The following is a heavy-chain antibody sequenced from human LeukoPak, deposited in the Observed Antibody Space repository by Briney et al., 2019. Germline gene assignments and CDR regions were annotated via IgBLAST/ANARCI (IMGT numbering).Heavy chain of an antibody. Sequence: GESLQISCQGSGSSFTSYWISWVRQLPGKGLEWMGRIDPSDSYTNYSPSFQGHVTMSADKSISTAYLQWSSLKASDTAMYYCARLAYCSGGSCLWGMVVWGKGTTVTVSS. V-gene: IGHV5-10-1*01. CDR1: GSSFTSYW. CDR3: ARLAYCSGGSCLWGMVV. CDR2: IDPSDSYT. D-gene: IGHD2-15*01. J-gene: IGHJ6*04.